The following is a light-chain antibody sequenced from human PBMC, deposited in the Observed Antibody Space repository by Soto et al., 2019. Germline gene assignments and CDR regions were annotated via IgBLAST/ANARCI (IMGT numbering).Light chain of an antibody. Sequence: QSLLTQPPSVSGSPGQSVTIYCTGTSSDVGNYNYVSWYQQMPGKAPKLIIYDVSKRPPGVPDRFSGSKSGNTASLTISGLQAEDETDYYCCSYAGSFTSYVFGTGT. J-gene: IGLJ1*01. CDR1: SSDVGNYNY. CDR3: CSYAGSFTSYV. CDR2: DVS. V-gene: IGLV2-11*01.